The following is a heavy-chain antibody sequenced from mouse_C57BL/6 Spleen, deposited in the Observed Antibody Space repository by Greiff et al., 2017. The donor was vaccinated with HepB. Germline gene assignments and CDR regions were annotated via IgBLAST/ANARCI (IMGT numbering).Heavy chain of an antibody. CDR3: ARKDYGSSYWYFDV. V-gene: IGHV8-8*01. Sequence: QVTLKESGPGILQPSQTLSLTCSFSGFSLSTFGMGVGWIRQPSGKGLEWLAHIWWDDDKYYNPAQKSRLTISKDTSKNQVFLKIANVDTADTATYYCARKDYGSSYWYFDVWGTGTTVTVSS. J-gene: IGHJ1*03. CDR2: IWWDDDK. D-gene: IGHD1-1*01. CDR1: GFSLSTFGMG.